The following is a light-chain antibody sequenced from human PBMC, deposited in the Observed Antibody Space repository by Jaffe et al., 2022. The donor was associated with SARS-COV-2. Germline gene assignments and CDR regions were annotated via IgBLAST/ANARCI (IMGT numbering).Light chain of an antibody. J-gene: IGLJ3*02. CDR3: ETWDSNTWV. V-gene: IGLV4-60*03. CDR2: VEGSGRY. CDR1: SGHNNYI. Sequence: QPVLTQSSSASASLGSSVSLTCTLSSGHNNYIIAWHQQQPGKAPRYLMKVEGSGRYFRGSGVPDRFSGSSSGADRHLTISNLQSEDEADYYCETWDSNTWVFGGGTKVTVL.